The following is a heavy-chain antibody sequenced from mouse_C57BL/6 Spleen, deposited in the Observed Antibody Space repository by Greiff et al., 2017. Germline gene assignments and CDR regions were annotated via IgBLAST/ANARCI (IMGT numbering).Heavy chain of an antibody. V-gene: IGHV14-4*01. CDR3: TTGRRMDY. CDR2: IDPENGDT. Sequence: VQLQQSGAELVRPGASVKLSCTASGFNIKDDYMHWVKQRPEQGLEWIGWIDPENGDTEYASKFQGKATITADTSSNPAYLQLSSLTSEDTAVYYCTTGRRMDYWGQGTSVTVSS. J-gene: IGHJ4*01. CDR1: GFNIKDDY.